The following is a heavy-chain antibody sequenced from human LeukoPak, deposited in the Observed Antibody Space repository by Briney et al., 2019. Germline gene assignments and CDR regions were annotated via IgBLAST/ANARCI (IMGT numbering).Heavy chain of an antibody. CDR1: GYSFPSYW. CDR3: ASSYDSSGYCPDAFDI. CDR2: IYPGDSGT. J-gene: IGHJ3*02. V-gene: IGHV5-51*01. Sequence: GESLKISCKGSGYSFPSYWIGWVRQMPGKGLEWMGIIYPGDSGTRYSPSFQGQVTISADKSISTAYLQWSSLKASDTAMYYCASSYDSSGYCPDAFDIWGQGTMVTVSS. D-gene: IGHD3-22*01.